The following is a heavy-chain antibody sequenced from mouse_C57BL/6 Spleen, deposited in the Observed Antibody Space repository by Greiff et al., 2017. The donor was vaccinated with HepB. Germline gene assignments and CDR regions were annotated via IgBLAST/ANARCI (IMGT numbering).Heavy chain of an antibody. V-gene: IGHV1-52*01. CDR3: ARRGYYGNYGGRDD. Sequence: VQLQQPGAELVRPGSSVKLSCKASGYTFTSYWMHWVKQRPIQGLEWIGNIDPSDSETHYNQKFKDKATLTVDKSSSTAYMQLSSLTSEDSAVYYCARRGYYGNYGGRDDWGQGTSVTVSS. CDR1: GYTFTSYW. D-gene: IGHD2-1*01. J-gene: IGHJ4*01. CDR2: IDPSDSET.